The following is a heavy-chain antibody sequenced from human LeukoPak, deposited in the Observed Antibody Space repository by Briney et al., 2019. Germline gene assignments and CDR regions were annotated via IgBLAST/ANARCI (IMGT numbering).Heavy chain of an antibody. CDR3: ARGGPRDGYDY. CDR1: GFTFSDYS. V-gene: IGHV3-30*02. D-gene: IGHD5-18*01. J-gene: IGHJ4*02. Sequence: GGSLRLSCAASGFTFSDYSMHWVRQAPGKGLNWVAFIRYDGNNKYYADSVKGRFTISRDNSKNMLYLEMNSLSTEDTAVYYCARGGPRDGYDYWGQGTLVTVSS. CDR2: IRYDGNNK.